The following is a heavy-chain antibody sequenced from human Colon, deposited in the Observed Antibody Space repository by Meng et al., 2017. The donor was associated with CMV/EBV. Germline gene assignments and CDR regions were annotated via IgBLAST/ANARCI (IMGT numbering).Heavy chain of an antibody. J-gene: IGHJ4*02. Sequence: GESLKISCAASGFIFGDYDMHWVRQAPGKGLEWMTFIRYDGNKKYSVDSVKGRFTISRDNSKSTLHLQMSNLRPGDTALYYCVKGRGYNGYAADVWGQGTLVTVSS. CDR1: GFIFGDYD. CDR2: IRYDGNKK. V-gene: IGHV3-30*02. D-gene: IGHD5-12*01. CDR3: VKGRGYNGYAADV.